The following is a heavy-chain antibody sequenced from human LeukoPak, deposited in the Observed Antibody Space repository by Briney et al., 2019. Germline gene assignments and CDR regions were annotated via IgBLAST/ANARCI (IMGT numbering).Heavy chain of an antibody. V-gene: IGHV3-30*09. Sequence: PGGSLRLSCAASGFTFNTFAMHWVRQAPDKGLEWVAVISYDGSNKYYVDSVKGRFVISRDNSKNTLYLQMTSLRAEDTAIYYCAGDRKSGNFLGEFDHWGQGTLVTVSS. D-gene: IGHD1-26*01. CDR1: GFTFNTFA. CDR2: ISYDGSNK. CDR3: AGDRKSGNFLGEFDH. J-gene: IGHJ5*02.